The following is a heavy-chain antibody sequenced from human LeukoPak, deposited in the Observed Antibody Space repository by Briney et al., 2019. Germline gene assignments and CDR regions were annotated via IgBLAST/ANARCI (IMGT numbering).Heavy chain of an antibody. J-gene: IGHJ4*02. CDR1: GGSLSSYY. CDR2: IYNSGST. V-gene: IGHV4-59*01. D-gene: IGHD6-13*01. CDR3: ARGVVAAAGRTFDF. Sequence: SETLSLTCTVSGGSLSSYYWSWIRQPPGKGLEWIGYIYNSGSTNYNPSLKSRVTISLDTSKNQFSLKLSSVTAADTAVYYCARGVVAAAGRTFDFWGQGTLVTVSS.